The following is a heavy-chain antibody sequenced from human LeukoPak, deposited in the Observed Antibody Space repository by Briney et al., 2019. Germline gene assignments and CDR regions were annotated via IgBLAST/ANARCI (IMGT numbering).Heavy chain of an antibody. CDR3: ARGAPLGYCSGGSCYRTVSFDY. J-gene: IGHJ4*02. Sequence: ASVKVSCKASGYTFTSYGISWVRQAPGQGLEWMGWISAYNGNTNYAQKLQGRVTMTRNTSISTAYMELSSLRSEDTAVYYCARGAPLGYCSGGSCYRTVSFDYWGQGTLVTVSS. V-gene: IGHV1-18*01. CDR1: GYTFTSYG. D-gene: IGHD2-15*01. CDR2: ISAYNGNT.